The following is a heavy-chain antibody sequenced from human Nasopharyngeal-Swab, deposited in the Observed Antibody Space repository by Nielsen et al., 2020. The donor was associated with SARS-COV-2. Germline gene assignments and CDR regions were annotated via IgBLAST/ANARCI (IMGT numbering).Heavy chain of an antibody. CDR1: GFTFRSYW. CDR3: ARGNYYDSSGLDY. J-gene: IGHJ4*02. CDR2: IKTDGSET. V-gene: IGHV3-74*01. Sequence: GESLKISCAASGFTFRSYWMHWVRQAPGKGLVWVARIKTDGSETSYADSVKGRFTISRDNAKNTLYLQMNSLRAEDTAVYYCARGNYYDSSGLDYWGQGTLVTVSS. D-gene: IGHD3-22*01.